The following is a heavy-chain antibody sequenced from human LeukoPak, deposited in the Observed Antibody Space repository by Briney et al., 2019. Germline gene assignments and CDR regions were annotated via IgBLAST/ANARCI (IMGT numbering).Heavy chain of an antibody. J-gene: IGHJ3*02. CDR3: ARVWMATANDAFDI. D-gene: IGHD5-24*01. CDR1: GGSISSGDYY. CDR2: IYYSGST. V-gene: IGHV4-30-4*08. Sequence: TLSLTCTVSGGSISSGDYYWSWIRQPPGKGLEWIGYIYYSGSTYYNPSLKSRVTISVDTSKNQFSLKLSSVTAADTAVYYCARVWMATANDAFDIWGQGTMVTVSS.